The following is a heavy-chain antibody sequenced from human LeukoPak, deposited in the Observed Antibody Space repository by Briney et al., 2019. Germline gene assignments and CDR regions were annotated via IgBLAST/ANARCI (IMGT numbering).Heavy chain of an antibody. Sequence: PSATLSLTCSLSGASVTSGAYYWGWIRQPPGKGLEWIGTIYYRGRTFYNPSLKSRVSISVDTSKNHFSLNLSSVTAADMAVYYCAGQTTLDRINFWGQGTLVAVSS. V-gene: IGHV4-39*01. CDR1: GASVTSGAYY. D-gene: IGHD1-1*01. CDR2: IYYRGRT. J-gene: IGHJ4*02. CDR3: AGQTTLDRINF.